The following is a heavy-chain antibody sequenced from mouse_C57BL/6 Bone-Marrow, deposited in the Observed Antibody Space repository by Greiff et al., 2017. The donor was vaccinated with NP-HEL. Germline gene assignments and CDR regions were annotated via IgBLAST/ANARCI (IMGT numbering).Heavy chain of an antibody. CDR3: ARNLNYYGSSNAMDY. J-gene: IGHJ4*01. V-gene: IGHV2-9-1*01. CDR2: IWTGGGT. Sequence: VQLVESGPGLVAPSPSLSITCTVSGFSLTSYAISWVRQPPGKGLEWLGVIWTGGGTNYNSALKSRLSISKDNSKSQVFLKMNSLQTDDTARYYCARNLNYYGSSNAMDYWGQGTSVTVSS. CDR1: GFSLTSYA. D-gene: IGHD1-1*01.